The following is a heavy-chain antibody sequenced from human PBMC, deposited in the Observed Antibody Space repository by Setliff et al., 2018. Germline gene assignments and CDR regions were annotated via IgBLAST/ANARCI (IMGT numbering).Heavy chain of an antibody. CDR1: GGSISSGGYY. CDR3: ARMSGFQYIDV. Sequence: LSLTCTVSGGSISSGGYYWSWIRQHPGKGLEWIGYIYYSGSTSYYSPSLKSRVTISVDTSKNQFSLKLSSVTAADTAVYYCARMSGFQYIDVWGKGTTVTVSS. J-gene: IGHJ6*03. V-gene: IGHV4-31*03. CDR2: IYYSGSTS. D-gene: IGHD3-3*01.